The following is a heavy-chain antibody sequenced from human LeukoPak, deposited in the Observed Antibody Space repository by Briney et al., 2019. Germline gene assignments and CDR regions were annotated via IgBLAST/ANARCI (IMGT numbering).Heavy chain of an antibody. Sequence: SVKVSCKASGYTFTSYGISWVRQAPGQGLEWMGGIIPIFGTANYAQKFQGRVTITTDESTSTAYMELSSLRSEDTAVYYCASPQGMVDYFDYWGQGTLVTVSS. CDR2: IIPIFGTA. V-gene: IGHV1-69*05. CDR1: GYTFTSYG. CDR3: ASPQGMVDYFDY. D-gene: IGHD2-8*01. J-gene: IGHJ4*02.